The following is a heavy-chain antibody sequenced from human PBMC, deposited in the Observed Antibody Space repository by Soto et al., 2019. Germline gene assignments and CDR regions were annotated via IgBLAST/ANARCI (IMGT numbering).Heavy chain of an antibody. CDR2: ISYDGNNE. D-gene: IGHD2-2*01. J-gene: IGHJ6*02. CDR1: GFTFSGYA. V-gene: IGHV3-30-3*01. Sequence: QVQLVESGGGVVQPGRSLRVSCAASGFTFSGYAMHWVRQAPGKGLEWVAVISYDGNNEYYADSVKGRFTISRDNSKNSLYVQMNSLRAEDTAVYYCARAKYQRLSTYYYYGMDVWGQGTTVTVSS. CDR3: ARAKYQRLSTYYYYGMDV.